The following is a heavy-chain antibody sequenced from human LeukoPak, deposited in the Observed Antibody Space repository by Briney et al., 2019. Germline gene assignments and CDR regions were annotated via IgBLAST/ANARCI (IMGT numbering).Heavy chain of an antibody. Sequence: GGSLRLSSAASGFTLSSYSLNWVRQAPGKGLEWVSFISSSSITIYYADSVKGRFTISRDNAEKSLYLQMNSLRAEDTAVYYCARDRGGSYSAIDYWGQGTLVTVSS. CDR1: GFTLSSYS. CDR2: ISSSSITI. D-gene: IGHD2-15*01. CDR3: ARDRGGSYSAIDY. V-gene: IGHV3-48*04. J-gene: IGHJ4*02.